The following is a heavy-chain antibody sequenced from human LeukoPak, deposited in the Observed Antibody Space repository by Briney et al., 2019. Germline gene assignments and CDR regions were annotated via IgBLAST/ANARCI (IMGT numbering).Heavy chain of an antibody. Sequence: GRSLRLSCAASGFTFSSYAMHWVRQAPGKGLEWVAVISYDGSNKYYADSVKGRFTISRDNSKNTLYLQMNSLRAEDTAVYYCAKDAVGATGYWGQGTLVTVSS. CDR3: AKDAVGATGY. D-gene: IGHD1-26*01. CDR2: ISYDGSNK. CDR1: GFTFSSYA. J-gene: IGHJ4*02. V-gene: IGHV3-30-3*01.